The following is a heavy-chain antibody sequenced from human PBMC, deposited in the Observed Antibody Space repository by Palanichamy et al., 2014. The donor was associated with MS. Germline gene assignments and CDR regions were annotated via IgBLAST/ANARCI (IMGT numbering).Heavy chain of an antibody. Sequence: VQLLESGGGLVQSGGSLRLSCAASGFTFSNFAMSWVRQAPGKGLEWVSSILGSGGGTKFADSVKGRFAISRDNSKNTLYLQMNSLRGEDTAVYYCGRSGYSEAFDFWGQGTMVTVSS. V-gene: IGHV3-23*01. D-gene: IGHD3-3*01. CDR1: GFTFSNFA. CDR2: ILGSGGGT. J-gene: IGHJ3*01. CDR3: GRSGYSEAFDF.